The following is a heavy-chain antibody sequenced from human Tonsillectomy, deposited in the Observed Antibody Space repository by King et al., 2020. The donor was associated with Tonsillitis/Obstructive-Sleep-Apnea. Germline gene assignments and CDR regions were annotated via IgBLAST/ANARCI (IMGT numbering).Heavy chain of an antibody. V-gene: IGHV3-7*04. J-gene: IGHJ4*02. CDR3: ARDVVPGARGLNY. CDR2: IKQDGSEK. D-gene: IGHD2-2*01. CDR1: GFTLSSYW. Sequence: VQLVESGGGLVQSGGSLRLSCAASGFTLSSYWMTWVRQAPGKGLEWVANIKQDGSEKYYVVSVKGRFTISRDNAKNSLYLRMNSLRAEDTAVYYCARDVVPGARGLNYWGQGTLVTVSS.